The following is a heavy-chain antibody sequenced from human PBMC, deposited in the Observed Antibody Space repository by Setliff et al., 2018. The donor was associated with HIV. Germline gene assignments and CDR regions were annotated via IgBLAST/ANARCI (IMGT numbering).Heavy chain of an antibody. CDR2: ISGSGGST. CDR3: AKDLGNYYYMDV. CDR1: GFTFSIYA. Sequence: PGGSLRLSCATSGFTFSIYAMSWVRQVPGKGLEWVSAISGSGGSTYYADSVKGRFTISRDNSKNTLYLQMDSLRGEDTAVYYCAKDLGNYYYMDVWGKGTTVTVSS. V-gene: IGHV3-23*01. D-gene: IGHD3-10*01. J-gene: IGHJ6*03.